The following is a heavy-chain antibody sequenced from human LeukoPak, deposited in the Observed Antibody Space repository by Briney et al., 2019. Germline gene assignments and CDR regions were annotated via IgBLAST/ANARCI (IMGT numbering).Heavy chain of an antibody. Sequence: PGGSLRLSCAASGFTFSSYAMHWVRQAPGKGLEWVAVISYDGSNKYYADSVKGRFTISRDNSKNTLYLQMNSLRAEDTAVYYCARDIGWPAGWFDPWGQGTLVTVSS. CDR3: ARDIGWPAGWFDP. CDR1: GFTFSSYA. J-gene: IGHJ5*02. V-gene: IGHV3-30*04. CDR2: ISYDGSNK. D-gene: IGHD2-15*01.